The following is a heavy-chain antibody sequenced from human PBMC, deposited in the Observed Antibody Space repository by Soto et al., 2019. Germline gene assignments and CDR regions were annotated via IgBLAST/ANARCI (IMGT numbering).Heavy chain of an antibody. Sequence: EVQLVESGGGLVQPGRSLRLSCVVSGFDFDDYAMNWVRQAPGKGLEWVAGISWNGAYTGYADSVKGRFIISRDNAKNSLYLQMSSLRPEDTALYYCPRDIFRTITTVDFWGQGTLVTVSS. CDR2: ISWNGAYT. D-gene: IGHD4-4*01. V-gene: IGHV3-9*01. J-gene: IGHJ4*02. CDR3: PRDIFRTITTVDF. CDR1: GFDFDDYA.